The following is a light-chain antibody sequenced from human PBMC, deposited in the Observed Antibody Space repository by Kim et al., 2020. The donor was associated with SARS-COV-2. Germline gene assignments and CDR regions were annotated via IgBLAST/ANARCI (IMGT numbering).Light chain of an antibody. CDR2: GAS. CDR1: QSITNF. Sequence: ASGGDTVTITCRASQSITNFLNWYQQRPGKAPKLLIYGASSLQSGVPSRFSGSGSGTDFTLTIDSLQPEDFATYYCQQSYSTPQLTFGGGTKLEI. V-gene: IGKV1-39*01. J-gene: IGKJ4*01. CDR3: QQSYSTPQLT.